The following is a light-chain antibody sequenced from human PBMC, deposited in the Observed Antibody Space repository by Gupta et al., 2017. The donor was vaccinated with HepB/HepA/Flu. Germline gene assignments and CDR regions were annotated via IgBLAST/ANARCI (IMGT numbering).Light chain of an antibody. Sequence: DIVMTQSPLSLPVTPGEPASISCRSSQSLLHSNGNIYLDWYLQKPGQSPHLLIYLGSNRASGVPDRFSGSGSGTDFTLKISRVEAEDVGVYYCRQALQTPLTFGGGTKVEIK. CDR1: QSLLHSNGNIY. CDR3: RQALQTPLT. CDR2: LGS. V-gene: IGKV2-28*01. J-gene: IGKJ4*01.